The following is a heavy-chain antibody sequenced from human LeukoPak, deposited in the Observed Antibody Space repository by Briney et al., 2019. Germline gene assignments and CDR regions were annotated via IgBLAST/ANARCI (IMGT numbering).Heavy chain of an antibody. J-gene: IGHJ4*02. CDR1: GFTVSSNY. D-gene: IGHD5-18*01. CDR2: IYSGGSTI. Sequence: GGSLRLSCAASGFTVSSNYMSWVRQAPGKGLEWVSVIYSGGSTIYYADSVKGRFTISRDNAKNSLYLQMNSLRAEDTAVYYCARVRGYSYRYYFDYWGQGTLVTVSS. V-gene: IGHV3-53*03. CDR3: ARVRGYSYRYYFDY.